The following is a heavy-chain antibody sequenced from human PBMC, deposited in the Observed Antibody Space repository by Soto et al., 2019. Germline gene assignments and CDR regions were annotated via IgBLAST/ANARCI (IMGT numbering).Heavy chain of an antibody. CDR2: ISGGGDIT. Sequence: EVQLLESGGGLVQPGESLRLSCAATGFTFSSHTMTWVRQAPGRGLEWVSAISGGGDITSYAGSVKGRFTISRDNSERPLYLQMNSLRAEDTAVYYCVKGVSYSYLMDVWGEGTTVTVSS. V-gene: IGHV3-23*01. J-gene: IGHJ6*03. CDR3: VKGVSYSYLMDV. CDR1: GFTFSSHT.